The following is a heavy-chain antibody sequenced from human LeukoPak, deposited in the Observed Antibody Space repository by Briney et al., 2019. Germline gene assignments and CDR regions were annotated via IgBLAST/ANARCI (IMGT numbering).Heavy chain of an antibody. Sequence: GGSLRLSCAASGFTFSSYWMSWVRQAPGKGLEWVANIKQDGSEKYYVDSVKGRFTISRDNAKNSLYLQMNSLRAEDTAVYYCATADSSGATYFDYWGQGTLVTVSS. J-gene: IGHJ4*02. V-gene: IGHV3-7*03. CDR3: ATADSSGATYFDY. CDR1: GFTFSSYW. D-gene: IGHD3-22*01. CDR2: IKQDGSEK.